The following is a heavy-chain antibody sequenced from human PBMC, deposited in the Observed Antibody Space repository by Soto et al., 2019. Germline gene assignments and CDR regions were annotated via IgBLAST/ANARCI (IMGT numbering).Heavy chain of an antibody. J-gene: IGHJ4*02. V-gene: IGHV3-23*01. CDR1: GFTFSSYA. D-gene: IGHD3-10*01. Sequence: GGSLRLSCAASGFTFSSYAMSWVRQAPGKGLEWVSAISGSGGSTYYADSVKGRFTISRDNSKNTLYLQMNSLRAEDTAVYYCAKLFGSITMVRGASPFDYWGQGTLVTVSS. CDR2: ISGSGGST. CDR3: AKLFGSITMVRGASPFDY.